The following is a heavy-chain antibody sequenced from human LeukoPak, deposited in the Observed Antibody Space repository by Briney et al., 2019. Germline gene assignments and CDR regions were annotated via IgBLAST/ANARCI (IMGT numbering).Heavy chain of an antibody. J-gene: IGHJ4*02. Sequence: SETLSLTCTVSGGSIGSYYWSWIRQPPGKGLEWIGYIYYSGSTNYNPSLKSRVTISVDTSKNQFSLKLSSVTAADTAVYYCARRDGYNSGYFDYWGQGTLVTVSS. CDR1: GGSIGSYY. D-gene: IGHD5-24*01. CDR2: IYYSGST. V-gene: IGHV4-59*01. CDR3: ARRDGYNSGYFDY.